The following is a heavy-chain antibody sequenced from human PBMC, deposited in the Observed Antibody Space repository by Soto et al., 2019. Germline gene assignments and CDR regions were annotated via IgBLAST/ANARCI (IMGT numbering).Heavy chain of an antibody. CDR3: ARLTYRSGWFDF. CDR2: IYPDDSDT. J-gene: IGHJ4*02. V-gene: IGHV5-51*01. Sequence: GESLKISCKGSGYSFTSYWIGWVRQMPGKGLEWMGVIYPDDSDTRYSPSFQGQVTISADKSISTAYLQWSSLKASHTALYYCARLTYRSGWFDFWGQGALVTVSS. D-gene: IGHD2-15*01. CDR1: GYSFTSYW.